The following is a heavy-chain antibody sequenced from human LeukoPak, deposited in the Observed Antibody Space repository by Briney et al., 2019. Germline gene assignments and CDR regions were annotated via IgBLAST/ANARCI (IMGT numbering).Heavy chain of an antibody. V-gene: IGHV1-2*02. Sequence: ASMKVSCKASGYTFTGYCMHLVRQAPGQGLEWMGWINPNSGGTNYAQMFQGRVTMTRDTSITTAYMELSRLRSDDTAVYYCARAWGYSNLYFDYWGQGALVTVSS. CDR2: INPNSGGT. D-gene: IGHD4-11*01. CDR3: ARAWGYSNLYFDY. J-gene: IGHJ4*02. CDR1: GYTFTGYC.